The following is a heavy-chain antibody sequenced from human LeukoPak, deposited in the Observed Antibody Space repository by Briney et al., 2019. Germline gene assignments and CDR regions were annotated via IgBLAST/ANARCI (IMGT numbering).Heavy chain of an antibody. CDR3: ARDTLEYSNSPDALDI. CDR1: GGSISSYY. J-gene: IGHJ3*02. Sequence: LSLNCTVSGGSISSYYWSWVRQAPGKGLEWVSYIGSSGSTVYYADSVKGRFTISRDNANNSLYMQMESLRDEDTVIYYCARDTLEYSNSPDALDIWGQGTMVTVSS. D-gene: IGHD4-23*01. CDR2: IGSSGSTV. V-gene: IGHV3-48*03.